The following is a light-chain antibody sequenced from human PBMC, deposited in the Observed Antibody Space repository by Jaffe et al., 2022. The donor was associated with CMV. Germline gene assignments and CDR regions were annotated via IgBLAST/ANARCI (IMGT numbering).Light chain of an antibody. CDR2: AKD. CDR3: NSRDSSGNHLV. J-gene: IGLJ3*02. CDR1: SLRSYF. V-gene: IGLV3-19*01. Sequence: SSELTQDPAVSVALGQTVTITCQGGSLRSYFASWYQQKPGQAPVLVMYAKDNRPSGIPDRFSGSSSGSTASLTITRAQAEDEADYYCNSRDSSGNHLVFGGGTKLTVL.